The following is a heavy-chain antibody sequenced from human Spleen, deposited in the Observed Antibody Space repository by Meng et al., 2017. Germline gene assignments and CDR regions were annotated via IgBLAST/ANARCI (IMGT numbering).Heavy chain of an antibody. Sequence: ASVKVSCKASGYTFTGYYMHWVRQAPGQGLEWMGRINPNSGGTNYAQKFQGRVTMTRDTSISTAYMELSRLTSDDTAVYYCARPGQGYKDGLNVWGQGTTVTVSS. J-gene: IGHJ6*02. D-gene: IGHD1-14*01. CDR3: ARPGQGYKDGLNV. CDR1: GYTFTGYY. CDR2: INPNSGGT. V-gene: IGHV1-2*06.